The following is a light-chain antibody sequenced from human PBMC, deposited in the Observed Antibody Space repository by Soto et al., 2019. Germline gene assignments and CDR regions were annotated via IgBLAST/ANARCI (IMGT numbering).Light chain of an antibody. Sequence: DIQVTQSPPTLSASVGDRVTITCRASQTISTWMAWYQQKPGKAPELLIYAASSLQSGVPSRFSGSGSGTDFTLTISSLQPEDFATYYCQQSYSTLWTFGQGTKVDIK. CDR1: QTISTW. J-gene: IGKJ1*01. CDR2: AAS. V-gene: IGKV1-39*01. CDR3: QQSYSTLWT.